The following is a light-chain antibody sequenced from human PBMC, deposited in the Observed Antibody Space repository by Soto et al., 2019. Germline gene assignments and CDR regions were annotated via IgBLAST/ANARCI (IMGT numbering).Light chain of an antibody. J-gene: IGKJ1*01. V-gene: IGKV3-15*01. CDR3: QHYNHWLWT. CDR1: RSVNSY. Sequence: EIVLAQSPATLALSARERATLSCGASRSVNSYLAWYQQKPGRAPRLLIYGASTRATGIPARFSGSGSGTEFTLTISSLQSEDVAVYYCQHYNHWLWTFGQGAKVDNK. CDR2: GAS.